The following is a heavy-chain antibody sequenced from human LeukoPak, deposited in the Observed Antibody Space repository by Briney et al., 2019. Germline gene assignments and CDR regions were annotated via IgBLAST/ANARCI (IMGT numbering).Heavy chain of an antibody. J-gene: IGHJ5*02. D-gene: IGHD3-3*01. Sequence: SETLSLTCTVSGGSISSYYWSWIRQPPGKGLEWIGYIYYSGSTNYNPSLKGRVTISVDTSKNQFSLKLSSVTAADTAVYYCARETYYDFWSGYYSWGWFDPWGQGTLVTVSS. CDR2: IYYSGST. V-gene: IGHV4-59*01. CDR3: ARETYYDFWSGYYSWGWFDP. CDR1: GGSISSYY.